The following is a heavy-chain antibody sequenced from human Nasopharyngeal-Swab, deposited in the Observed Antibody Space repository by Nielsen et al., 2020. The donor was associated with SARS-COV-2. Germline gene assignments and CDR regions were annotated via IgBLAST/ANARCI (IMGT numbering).Heavy chain of an antibody. D-gene: IGHD3-10*01. CDR1: GGSISSYY. CDR2: INHSGST. CDR3: ARTPTLLREIKTRKYYFDY. V-gene: IGHV4-34*01. Sequence: GSLRLSCTDSGGSISSYYWSWIRQPPGKGLEWIGEINHSGSTNYNPSLKSRVTISVDTSKNQFSLKLSSVTAADTAVYYCARTPTLLREIKTRKYYFDYWGQGTLVTVSS. J-gene: IGHJ4*02.